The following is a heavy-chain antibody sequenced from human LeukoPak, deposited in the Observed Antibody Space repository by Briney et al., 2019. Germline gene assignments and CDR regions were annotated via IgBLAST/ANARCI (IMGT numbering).Heavy chain of an antibody. CDR1: GGSISSYY. CDR3: ARAGGSYYRNYYYMDV. V-gene: IGHV4-59*01. CDR2: IYYSGST. D-gene: IGHD1-26*01. Sequence: PSETLSLTCTVSGGSISSYYWSWIRQPPGKGLEWIGYIYYSGSTNYNPSLKSRVTISVDTSKNQFSLKLSSVTAADTAVYYCARAGGSYYRNYYYMDVWGKGTTVTVSS. J-gene: IGHJ6*03.